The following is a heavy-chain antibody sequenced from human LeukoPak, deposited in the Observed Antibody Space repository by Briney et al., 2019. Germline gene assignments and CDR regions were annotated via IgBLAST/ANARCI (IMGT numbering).Heavy chain of an antibody. Sequence: GGSLRLSCAASGFSVSSNYMNWVRQAPGKGLEWVSVIHIAGTTYYADSVKGRFTISRDNAKNSLYLQMNSLRAEDTAVYYCARGSGDAFDIWGQGTMVTVSS. V-gene: IGHV3-53*01. CDR3: ARGSGDAFDI. J-gene: IGHJ3*02. CDR1: GFSVSSNY. CDR2: IHIAGTT.